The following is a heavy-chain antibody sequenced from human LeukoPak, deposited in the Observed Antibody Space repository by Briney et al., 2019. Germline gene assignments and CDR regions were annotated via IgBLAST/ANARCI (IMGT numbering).Heavy chain of an antibody. J-gene: IGHJ6*03. D-gene: IGHD3-10*01. V-gene: IGHV4-59*01. CDR1: GGSISSYY. CDR2: IYYSGST. CDR3: ARVWFGESLRAYYYYYMDV. Sequence: PSETPSLTCTVSGGSISSYYWSWIRQPPGKGLEWIGYIYYSGSTNYNPSLKSRVTISVDTSKNQFSLKLSSVTAADTAVYYCARVWFGESLRAYYYYYMDVWGKGTTVTVSS.